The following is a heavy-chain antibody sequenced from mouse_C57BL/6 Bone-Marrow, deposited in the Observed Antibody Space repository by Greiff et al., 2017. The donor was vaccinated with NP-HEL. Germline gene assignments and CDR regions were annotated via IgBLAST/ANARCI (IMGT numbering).Heavy chain of an antibody. CDR1: GFTFSSYG. CDR2: ISSGGSYT. CDR3: ERRGDGYPWYFDV. Sequence: EVKLVESGGDLVKPGGSLKLSCAASGFTFSSYGMSWVRQTPDKRLEWVATISSGGSYTYYPDSVKGRFTISRDNAKNTLYLQMSSLKSEDTAMYYCERRGDGYPWYFDVWGTGTTVTVSS. J-gene: IGHJ1*03. V-gene: IGHV5-6*02. D-gene: IGHD2-3*01.